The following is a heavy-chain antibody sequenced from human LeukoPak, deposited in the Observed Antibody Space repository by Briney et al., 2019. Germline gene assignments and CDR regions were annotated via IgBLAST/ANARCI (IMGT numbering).Heavy chain of an antibody. CDR2: INPGNGDT. V-gene: IGHV1-3*01. J-gene: IGHJ6*02. CDR1: GYTFTNYA. D-gene: IGHD2-15*01. CDR3: ARERWHCRVNCYSVYFYALDV. Sequence: ASVKVSCKGSGYTFTNYAVHWVRQAPGQRLEWLGWINPGNGDTKYSQNFQGRVTVTSDTSAATAYVELNSLTSEDTAVYYCARERWHCRVNCYSVYFYALDVWGQGTTVTVSS.